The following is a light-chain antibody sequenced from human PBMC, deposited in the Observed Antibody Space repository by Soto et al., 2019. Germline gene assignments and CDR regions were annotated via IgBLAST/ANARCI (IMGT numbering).Light chain of an antibody. CDR3: CSYAGSSTWV. CDR2: EAT. CDR1: SSDVGSYNF. J-gene: IGLJ3*02. Sequence: QSVLTQPASVSGSPGQSITISCTGTSSDVGSYNFVSWYKQHPGTAPKLMIYEATRRPSGVSNRFSASKSGNTASLTISGLQAEDEADYYCCSYAGSSTWVFGGGTQLTVL. V-gene: IGLV2-23*01.